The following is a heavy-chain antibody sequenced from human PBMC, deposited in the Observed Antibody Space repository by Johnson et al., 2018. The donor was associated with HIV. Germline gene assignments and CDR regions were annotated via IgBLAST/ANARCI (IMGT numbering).Heavy chain of an antibody. J-gene: IGHJ3*02. CDR3: ASLTTDYAFDI. Sequence: VQLVESGGGLVQPGGSLRLSCAASGFTFSSYDMHWVRQAPGKGLEWVAVISYDGSNKYYADSVKGRFTISRDNSKNTLYLQMNSLRAEDTAVYYCASLTTDYAFDIWGQGTMVTVSS. D-gene: IGHD4-11*01. CDR2: ISYDGSNK. CDR1: GFTFSSYD. V-gene: IGHV3-30*03.